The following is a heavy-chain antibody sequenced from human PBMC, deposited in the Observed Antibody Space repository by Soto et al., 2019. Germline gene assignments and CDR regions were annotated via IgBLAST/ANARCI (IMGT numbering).Heavy chain of an antibody. Sequence: QVQLQESGPGLVKPSETLSLTCTVSGGSISSYYWSWIRQPPGKGLEWIGYIYYSGSTNYNPSLKSRVTISVDTSKNQFSLKLSSVTAADTAVYYCARHGDTVTYYYFYYMDVWGKGTTVTVSS. V-gene: IGHV4-59*08. CDR2: IYYSGST. D-gene: IGHD4-4*01. CDR3: ARHGDTVTYYYFYYMDV. J-gene: IGHJ6*03. CDR1: GGSISSYY.